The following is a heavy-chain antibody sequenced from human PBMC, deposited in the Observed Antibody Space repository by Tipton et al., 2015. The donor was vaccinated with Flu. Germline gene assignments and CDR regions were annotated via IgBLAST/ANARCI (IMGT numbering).Heavy chain of an antibody. D-gene: IGHD1-1*01. Sequence: QSGAEVKKPGASVKVSCKASGYTFSGHYMHWVRQAPGQGPEWMGWINPDGGATTYAQKFQGRVTLTRDTSVSTAYMELSSLRSDDTAFYYCVRLFTGTYHIDYWGQGTLVTVSS. J-gene: IGHJ4*02. CDR2: INPDGGAT. CDR1: GYTFSGHY. V-gene: IGHV1-2*02. CDR3: VRLFTGTYHIDY.